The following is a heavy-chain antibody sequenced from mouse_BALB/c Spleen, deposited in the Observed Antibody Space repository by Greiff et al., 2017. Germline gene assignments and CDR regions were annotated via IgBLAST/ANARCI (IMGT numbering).Heavy chain of an antibody. V-gene: IGHV5-17*02. CDR2: ISSGSSTI. J-gene: IGHJ4*01. D-gene: IGHD2-10*02. CDR1: GFTFSSFG. CDR3: ARVWSYYYAMDY. Sequence: DVMLVESGGGLVQPGGSRKLSCAASGFTFSSFGMHWVRQAPEKGLEWVAYISSGSSTIYYADTVKGRFTISRDNPKNTLFRQMTSLRSEDTAMYYCARVWSYYYAMDYWGQGTSVTVSS.